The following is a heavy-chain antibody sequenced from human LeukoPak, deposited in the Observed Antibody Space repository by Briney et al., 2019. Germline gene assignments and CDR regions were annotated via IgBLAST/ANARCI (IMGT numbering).Heavy chain of an antibody. CDR1: GFTFSTYG. V-gene: IGHV3-30*18. CDR3: AKVQGVVVTNDAFDI. CDR2: ISYDGSNK. Sequence: GGSLRLSCAASGFTFSTYGMHWVRQAPGKGLEWVAVISYDGSNKYCADSVKGRFTISRDNSKNTLCLQMNSLRAEDTAVYYCAKVQGVVVTNDAFDIWGQGTMVTVSS. J-gene: IGHJ3*02. D-gene: IGHD3-22*01.